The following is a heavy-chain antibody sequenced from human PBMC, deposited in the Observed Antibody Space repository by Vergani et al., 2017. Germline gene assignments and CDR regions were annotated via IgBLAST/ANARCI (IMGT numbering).Heavy chain of an antibody. CDR3: AKNSGSGAPDY. Sequence: QVQLVESGGGVVQPGRSLRLSCAASGFTFSSYDMHWVRQAPGKGLEWVAFIRNDGSNKYYGDSVKGRFTISRDNSKNTVYLQMNSLRTEDTALYYCAKNSGSGAPDYWGQGTLVTVSS. J-gene: IGHJ4*01. D-gene: IGHD3-10*01. CDR1: GFTFSSYD. CDR2: IRNDGSNK. V-gene: IGHV3-30*02.